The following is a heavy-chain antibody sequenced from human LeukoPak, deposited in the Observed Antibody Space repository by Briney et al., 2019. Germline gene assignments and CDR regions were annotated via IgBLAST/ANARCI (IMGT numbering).Heavy chain of an antibody. J-gene: IGHJ4*02. CDR3: ARGYNSGYEY. CDR1: GYTLTELS. V-gene: IGHV1-24*01. D-gene: IGHD1-14*01. Sequence: EASVKVSCRVSGYTLTELSMHWVRQAPGKGLEWMGGFDPEDGETIYAQKFQGRVTMTRDTSLSTIYMELNSLRSDDTAVYYCARGYNSGYEYWGQGTLVTVSS. CDR2: FDPEDGET.